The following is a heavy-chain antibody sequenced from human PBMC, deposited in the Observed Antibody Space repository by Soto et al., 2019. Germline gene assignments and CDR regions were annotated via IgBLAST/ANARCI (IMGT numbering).Heavy chain of an antibody. D-gene: IGHD1-1*01. CDR1: GYTFTNHD. V-gene: IGHV1-8*01. CDR2: MNPNSGDT. Sequence: QVQLVQSGAEVKKPGASVKVACKASGYTFTNHDINWVRQATGQGPEWMGWMNPNSGDTGYAQNFQDRVTMTRDTSTRTAYMELSSMRSEEKAVYYCARVGGNWNDDYFDYWGQGTLVTVSS. J-gene: IGHJ4*02. CDR3: ARVGGNWNDDYFDY.